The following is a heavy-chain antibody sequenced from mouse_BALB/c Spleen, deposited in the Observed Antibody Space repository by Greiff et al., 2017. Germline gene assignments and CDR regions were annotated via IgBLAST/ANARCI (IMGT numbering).Heavy chain of an antibody. CDR3: ARRAMDY. CDR2: IDPENGNT. CDR1: GFNIKDYY. Sequence: EVKLQESGAELVRSGASVKLSCTASGFNIKDYYMHWVKQRPEQGLEWIGWIDPENGNTIYDPKFQGKASITADTSSNTAYLQLSSLTSEDTAVYYCARRAMDYWGQGTSVTVSS. J-gene: IGHJ4*01. V-gene: IGHV14-1*02.